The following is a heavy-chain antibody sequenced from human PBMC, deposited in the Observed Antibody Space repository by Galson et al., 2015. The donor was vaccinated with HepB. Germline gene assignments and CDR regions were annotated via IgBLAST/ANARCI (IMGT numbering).Heavy chain of an antibody. D-gene: IGHD1-1*01. CDR1: GYIFNAYW. CDR3: ARGTATYAFDF. J-gene: IGHJ3*01. Sequence: QSGAEVKKPGESLKISCQGSGYIFNAYWIGWVRQMPGKGLEWMGIIYPHNSDTRYDPSFQGQVTISADKSISVGYLQWSSLKASDTAMYYCARGTATYAFDFWGQGTLVTVS. V-gene: IGHV5-51*03. CDR2: IYPHNSDT.